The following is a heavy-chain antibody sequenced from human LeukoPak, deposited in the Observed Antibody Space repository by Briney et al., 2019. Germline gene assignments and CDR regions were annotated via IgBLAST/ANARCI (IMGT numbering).Heavy chain of an antibody. D-gene: IGHD2-2*02. CDR3: ARGYVVPAAIRDAFDI. CDR2: INHSGST. CDR1: GGSISSSSYY. Sequence: PSETLSLTCTVSGGSISSSSYYWGWIRQPPGKGLEWIGEINHSGSTNYSPSLKSRVTISVDTSKNQFSLKLSSVTAADTAVYYCARGYVVPAAIRDAFDIWGQGTMVTVSS. J-gene: IGHJ3*02. V-gene: IGHV4-39*07.